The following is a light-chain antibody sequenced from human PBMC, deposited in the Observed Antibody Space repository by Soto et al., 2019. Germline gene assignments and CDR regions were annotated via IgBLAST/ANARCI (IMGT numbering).Light chain of an antibody. J-gene: IGKJ1*01. CDR1: QSVSSN. V-gene: IGKV3-15*01. CDR3: QQYNNWPTWT. Sequence: EIVMTHSPATLSVSPGERATLSCRASQSVSSNLAWYQQKPGQAPRLLIYGASTRATGIPARFSGSGSGTEFTLTISSLQSEDFAVYYCQQYNNWPTWTFGQGTKVDIX. CDR2: GAS.